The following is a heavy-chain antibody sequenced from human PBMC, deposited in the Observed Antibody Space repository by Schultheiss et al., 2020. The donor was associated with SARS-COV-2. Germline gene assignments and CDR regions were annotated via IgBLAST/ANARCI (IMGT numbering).Heavy chain of an antibody. J-gene: IGHJ4*02. D-gene: IGHD1-14*01. V-gene: IGHV3-30*03. CDR3: ARDLAGRPNY. Sequence: GGSLRLSCAASGFTISSYGRHWVRQAPGKGLEWVAVICYPGSNKYYADSVKGRFTISRQKSKNTLYLQMNSLRAEDTAVYYCARDLAGRPNYWGQGTLVTVSS. CDR2: ICYPGSNK. CDR1: GFTISSYG.